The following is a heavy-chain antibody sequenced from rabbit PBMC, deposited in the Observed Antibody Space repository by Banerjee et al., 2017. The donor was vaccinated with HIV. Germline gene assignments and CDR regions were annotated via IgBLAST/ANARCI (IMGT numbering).Heavy chain of an antibody. CDR1: GFSFSSGYW. D-gene: IGHD6-1*01. Sequence: QEQLEESGGDLVKPGASLTLTCTASGFSFSSGYWICWVRQAPGKGLEWIACIYAGRSGSTHYASWAKGRFTISKTSSTTVTLQMTSLTGADTATYFCARETGYVGYGHAYFGLWGQGPWSPS. CDR2: IYAGRSGST. V-gene: IGHV1S45*01. CDR3: ARETGYVGYGHAYFGL. J-gene: IGHJ4*01.